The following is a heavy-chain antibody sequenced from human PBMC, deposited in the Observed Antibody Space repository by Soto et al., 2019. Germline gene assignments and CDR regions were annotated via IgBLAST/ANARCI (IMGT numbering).Heavy chain of an antibody. D-gene: IGHD3-10*01. Sequence: ASVKVSCKASGYTFTGYYMHWVRQAPGQGLEWMGWINPNSGGTNYAQKFQGRVTMTRDTSISTAYMELSRLRSDDTAVYYCAREGSGSYRRPYYYYYGMDVWGQGTTVTVSS. CDR2: INPNSGGT. CDR1: GYTFTGYY. V-gene: IGHV1-2*02. CDR3: AREGSGSYRRPYYYYYGMDV. J-gene: IGHJ6*02.